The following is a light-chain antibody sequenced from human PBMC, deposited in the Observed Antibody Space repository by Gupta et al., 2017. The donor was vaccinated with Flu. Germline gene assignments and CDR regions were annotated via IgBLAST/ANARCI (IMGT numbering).Light chain of an antibody. CDR1: SGNIAGNY. CDR2: EDN. CDR3: QSYNNDSVV. Sequence: NFMLTPPHSVSESPGTTVTIACTRSSGNIAGNYVQWYQQRPSSSPISVIYEDNKSPSGVPDRFSGSIDSSSTSAPPTISGLETEVDDYYYCQSYNNDSVVFGGGTKLTVL. V-gene: IGLV6-57*01. J-gene: IGLJ2*01.